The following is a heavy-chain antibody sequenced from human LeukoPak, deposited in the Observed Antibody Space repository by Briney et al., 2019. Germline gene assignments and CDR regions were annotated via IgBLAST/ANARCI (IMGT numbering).Heavy chain of an antibody. V-gene: IGHV3-48*03. J-gene: IGHJ4*02. Sequence: PGGSLRLSCAASGFTFSSYEMNWVRRAPGKGLEWVSHISSSGSTIYYADSVKGRFTISRDNAKNSLYLQMNSLRAEDTAVYYCARDLGSSGYLDYWGQGTLVTVSS. D-gene: IGHD3-22*01. CDR2: ISSSGSTI. CDR3: ARDLGSSGYLDY. CDR1: GFTFSSYE.